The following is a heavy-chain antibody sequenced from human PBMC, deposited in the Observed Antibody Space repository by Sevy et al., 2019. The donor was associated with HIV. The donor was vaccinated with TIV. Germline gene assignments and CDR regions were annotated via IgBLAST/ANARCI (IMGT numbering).Heavy chain of an antibody. D-gene: IGHD2-15*01. CDR3: ASSAYCSGGSCYPTPDAFDI. CDR1: GYSFTSYW. Sequence: GESLKISCKGSGYSFTSYWIGWVRQMPGKGLEWMRIIYPGDSDTRYSPSFQGQVTISADKSISTAYLQWSSLKASDTAMYYCASSAYCSGGSCYPTPDAFDIWGQGTMVTVSS. J-gene: IGHJ3*02. CDR2: IYPGDSDT. V-gene: IGHV5-51*01.